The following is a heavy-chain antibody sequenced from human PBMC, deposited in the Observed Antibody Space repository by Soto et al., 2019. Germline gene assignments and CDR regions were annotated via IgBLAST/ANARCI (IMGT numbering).Heavy chain of an antibody. CDR2: IYYSGST. CDR3: AKYGSGSYYNFKISWFDP. J-gene: IGHJ5*02. Sequence: KPSETLSLTCTVSGGSISSGGYYWSWIRQHPGKGLEWIGYIYYSGSTYYNPSLKSRVTISVDTSKNQFSLKLSSVTAADTAVYYCAKYGSGSYYNFKISWFDPWGQGTLVTVSS. D-gene: IGHD3-10*01. V-gene: IGHV4-31*03. CDR1: GGSISSGGYY.